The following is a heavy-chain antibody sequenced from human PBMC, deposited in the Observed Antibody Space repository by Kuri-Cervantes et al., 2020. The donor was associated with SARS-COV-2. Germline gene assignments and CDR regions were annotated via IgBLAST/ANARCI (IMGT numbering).Heavy chain of an antibody. V-gene: IGHV4-59*08. D-gene: IGHD4-11*01. J-gene: IGHJ4*02. CDR2: IHYRGSS. CDR1: GGSMSTYF. Sequence: ESLKISCTVSGGSMSTYFWSWIRQPPGKGLEWIGYIHYRGSSKYNPSLTTRVTISMDTSENQFSLKLSSVTAADTAVYYCANYDYSTLYFDYWGQGTLVTVSS. CDR3: ANYDYSTLYFDY.